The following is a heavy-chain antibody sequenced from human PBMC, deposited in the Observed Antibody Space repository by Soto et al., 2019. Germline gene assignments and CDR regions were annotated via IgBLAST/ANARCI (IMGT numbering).Heavy chain of an antibody. Sequence: QVQLVESGGGVVQPGGSLRLSCAASGFTFSTYGMHWVRQAPGKGLEWVAVIWYDGNNKYYADSVKGRFTISRDNSNNTLYVQMTSLRAEDTGVYYCARGLHSLFDYWGQGTLVTVSS. D-gene: IGHD2-21*01. CDR1: GFTFSTYG. CDR3: ARGLHSLFDY. CDR2: IWYDGNNK. V-gene: IGHV3-33*01. J-gene: IGHJ4*02.